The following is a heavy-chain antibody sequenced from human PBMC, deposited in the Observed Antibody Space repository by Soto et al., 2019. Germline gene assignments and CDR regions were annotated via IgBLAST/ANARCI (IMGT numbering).Heavy chain of an antibody. CDR3: ATRLNFDY. CDR2: TRNKANSYTT. J-gene: IGHJ4*02. V-gene: IGHV3-72*01. CDR1: GFTFSDHY. D-gene: IGHD2-8*01. Sequence: EVQLVESGGGLVQPGGSLRLSCAASGFTFSDHYMDWVRQAPGKVLEWVGRTRNKANSYTTEYAASVKGRFTISRDDSKNSLYLQMNSQKTEDTAVYYCATRLNFDYWGQGTLVTVSS.